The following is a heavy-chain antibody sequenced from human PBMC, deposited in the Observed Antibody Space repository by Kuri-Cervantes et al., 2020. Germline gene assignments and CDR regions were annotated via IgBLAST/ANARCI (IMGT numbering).Heavy chain of an antibody. CDR1: GYSISSGYY. CDR2: IYYSGST. D-gene: IGHD1-14*01. J-gene: IGHJ4*02. CDR3: ARGRTNFDY. V-gene: IGHV4-61*01. Sequence: ETLSLTCTVSGYSISSGYYWGWIRQPPGKGLEWIGYIYYSGSTNYNPSLKSRVTISVDTSKNQFSLKLSSVTAADTAVYYCARGRTNFDYWGQGTLVTVSS.